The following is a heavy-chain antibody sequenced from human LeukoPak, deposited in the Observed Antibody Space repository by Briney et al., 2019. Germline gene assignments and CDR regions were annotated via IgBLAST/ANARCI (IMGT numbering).Heavy chain of an antibody. CDR1: GYTFTGYY. J-gene: IGHJ6*03. D-gene: IGHD5-18*01. Sequence: ASVKVPCKASGYTFTGYYMHWVRQAPGQGLEWMGWINPNSGGTNYAQKFQGRVTMTRDTSISTAYMELSRLRSDDTAVYYCARRRGDTAMVKGTRGYYYYYMDVWGKGTTVTVSS. CDR3: ARRRGDTAMVKGTRGYYYYYMDV. CDR2: INPNSGGT. V-gene: IGHV1-2*02.